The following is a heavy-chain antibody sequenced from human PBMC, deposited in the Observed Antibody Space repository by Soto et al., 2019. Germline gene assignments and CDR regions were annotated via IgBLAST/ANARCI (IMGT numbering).Heavy chain of an antibody. V-gene: IGHV1-69*05. CDR3: ARKDYPVDY. CDR2: IIPIFGTA. J-gene: IGHJ4*02. CDR1: GGTFSSYA. Sequence: ASVKVFCKASGGTFSSYAISWVRQAPGQGLEWMGGIIPIFGTANYAQKFQGRVTMTTDTSTSTAYMELRSLRSDDTAVYYCARKDYPVDYWGQGTLVTVSS. D-gene: IGHD3-16*01.